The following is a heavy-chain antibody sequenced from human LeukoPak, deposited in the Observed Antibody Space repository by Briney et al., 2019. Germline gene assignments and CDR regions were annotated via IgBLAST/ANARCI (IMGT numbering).Heavy chain of an antibody. D-gene: IGHD6-13*01. V-gene: IGHV3-49*01. CDR1: GFTFGDYA. CDR2: IRSKAYGGTT. J-gene: IGHJ6*02. Sequence: GGSLRLSCTASGFTFGDYAMSWFRQAPGKGLEWVGFIRSKAYGGTTEYAASVKGRFTISRDGSKSIAYLQMNSLKTEDTAVYYCTRFSSSWPYYGMDVWGQGTTVTVSS. CDR3: TRFSSSWPYYGMDV.